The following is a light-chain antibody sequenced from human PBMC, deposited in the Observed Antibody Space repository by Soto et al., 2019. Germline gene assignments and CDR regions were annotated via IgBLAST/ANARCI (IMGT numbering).Light chain of an antibody. CDR3: QQVKSSPPLT. V-gene: IGKV1-9*01. Sequence: DIQLTQSPSFLSASVGDRVTITCRASQDIGHYLAWYQQKPGKAPKLLIYAASSLHSGVPSRFSGSGSETVFTLTISGLQPEDFATYYCQQVKSSPPLTFGGATKVEIK. J-gene: IGKJ4*01. CDR2: AAS. CDR1: QDIGHY.